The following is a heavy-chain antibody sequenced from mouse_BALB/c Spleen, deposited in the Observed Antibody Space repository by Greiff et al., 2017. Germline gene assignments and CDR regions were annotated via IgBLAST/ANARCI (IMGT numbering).Heavy chain of an antibody. V-gene: IGHV3-6*02. Sequence: EVHLVESGPGLVKPSQSLSLTCSVTGYSITSGYYWNWIRQFPGNKLEWMGYISYDGSNNYNPSLKNRISITRDTSKNQFFLKLNSVTTEDTATYYCARAVFDYWGQGTTLTVSS. CDR1: GYSITSGYY. CDR2: ISYDGSN. J-gene: IGHJ2*01. CDR3: ARAVFDY.